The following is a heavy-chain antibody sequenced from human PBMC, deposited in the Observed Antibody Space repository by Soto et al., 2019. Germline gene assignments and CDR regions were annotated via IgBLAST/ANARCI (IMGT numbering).Heavy chain of an antibody. Sequence: SETLSLTCTVSGGSISSYYWSWIRQPPGKGLEWIGYIYYSGSTNYNPSLKSRVTISVDTSKNQFSLKLSSVTAADTAVYYCARASSRSREYYYYGMDVWGQGTTLTVSS. D-gene: IGHD2-2*01. CDR2: IYYSGST. J-gene: IGHJ6*02. V-gene: IGHV4-59*01. CDR1: GGSISSYY. CDR3: ARASSRSREYYYYGMDV.